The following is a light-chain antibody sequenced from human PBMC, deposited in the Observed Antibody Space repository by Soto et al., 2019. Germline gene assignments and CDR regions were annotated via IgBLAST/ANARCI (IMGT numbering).Light chain of an antibody. CDR3: SSYTSSSALGV. CDR2: DVS. CDR1: SSDVGGYNY. V-gene: IGLV2-14*01. Sequence: QSALTQPASVSGSPGQSITISCTGTSSDVGGYNYVSWYQQHPGKAPKLIIYDVSNRPSGVSNRFSGSKSGNTASLTISGLQGEDEADYYCSSYTSSSALGVFGTGTKVTVL. J-gene: IGLJ1*01.